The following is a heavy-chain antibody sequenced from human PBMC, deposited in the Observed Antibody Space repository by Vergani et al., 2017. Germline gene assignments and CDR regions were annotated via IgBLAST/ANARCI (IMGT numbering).Heavy chain of an antibody. CDR2: IYSTGST. CDR3: ARTTYEFWSGYAAYYYMDV. D-gene: IGHD3-3*01. CDR1: GGSMSGYY. V-gene: IGHV4-59*01. J-gene: IGHJ6*03. Sequence: QVRLQESGPGLVKPSETLSLTCSVSGGSMSGYYWSWIRQPPGKELEWIGYIYSTGSTHHNPSLRRRINMSVDTSKNQFSLKLSSVTAADTAVYYCARTTYEFWSGYAAYYYMDVWGKGTTVTVSS.